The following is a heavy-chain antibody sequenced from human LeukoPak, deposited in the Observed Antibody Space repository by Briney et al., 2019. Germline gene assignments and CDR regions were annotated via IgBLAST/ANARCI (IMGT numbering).Heavy chain of an antibody. J-gene: IGHJ6*03. CDR1: GFTFSSYW. V-gene: IGHV3-7*01. D-gene: IGHD3-22*01. CDR2: IKQDGSEK. CDR3: AREFTLTYYYDSSGYSYQTYYYYYMDV. Sequence: PGGSLRLSCAASGFTFSSYWMSWVRQAPGKGLEWVANIKQDGSEKYYVDSVKGRFTISRDNAKNSLYLQMNSLRAEDTAVYYCAREFTLTYYYDSSGYSYQTYYYYYMDVWGKGTTVTISS.